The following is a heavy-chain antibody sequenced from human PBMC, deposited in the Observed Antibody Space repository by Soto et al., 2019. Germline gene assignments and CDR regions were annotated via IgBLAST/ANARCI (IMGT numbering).Heavy chain of an antibody. J-gene: IGHJ6*03. D-gene: IGHD2-2*01. CDR3: AKDLRGCSSTSCYGYYYYYMYV. Sequence: GGSLRLSCAASGFTFSSYGMHWVRQAPGKGLEWVAVISYDGSNKYYADSVKGRFTISRDNSKNTLYLQMNSLRAEDTAVYYCAKDLRGCSSTSCYGYYYYYMYVWGKGTTVTVSS. V-gene: IGHV3-30*18. CDR1: GFTFSSYG. CDR2: ISYDGSNK.